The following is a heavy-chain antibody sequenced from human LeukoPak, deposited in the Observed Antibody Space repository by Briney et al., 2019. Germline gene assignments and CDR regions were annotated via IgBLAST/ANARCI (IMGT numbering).Heavy chain of an antibody. V-gene: IGHV6-1*01. CDR2: TYYRSKWYN. Sequence: SQTLSLTCAIPGDSVSSNSAAWNWIRQSPSRGLEWLGRTYYRSKWYNDYAVSVKSRITINPDTSKNQFSLQLNSVTPEDTAVYYCARDRRVSSSSWYDYYYGMDVWGQGTTVTVSS. CDR1: GDSVSSNSAA. CDR3: ARDRRVSSSSWYDYYYGMDV. D-gene: IGHD6-13*01. J-gene: IGHJ6*02.